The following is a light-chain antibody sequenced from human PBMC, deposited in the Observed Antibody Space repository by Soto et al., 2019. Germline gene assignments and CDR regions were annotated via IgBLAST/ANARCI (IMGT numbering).Light chain of an antibody. V-gene: IGKV2D-29*02. CDR1: QSLLHITGETF. CDR3: MQRIEFPIT. CDR2: EVS. Sequence: DVVMTQTPLSLSVAPGQPASISCKSSQSLLHITGETFLFWYLQKPGQSPQLLIYEVSTRVSGVPDRFSGSGSRADFTLKISRVEAEDVGVYYCMQRIEFPITFGQGTRLEIK. J-gene: IGKJ5*01.